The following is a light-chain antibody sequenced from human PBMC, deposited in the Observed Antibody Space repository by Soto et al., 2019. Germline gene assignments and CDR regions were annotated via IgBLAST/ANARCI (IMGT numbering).Light chain of an antibody. CDR1: QSVLYIPTNKNY. J-gene: IGKJ4*01. CDR2: WAS. CDR3: QQYFTTPRLG. Sequence: DILMTQSPESLAVSLGERATINCKSSQSVLYIPTNKNYLAWYQQKPGQPPKLLIYWASTRESGVPDRFSGSGSGTDFTLTISSLQAEDVAVYYCQQYFTTPRLGFGGGTKVEIK. V-gene: IGKV4-1*01.